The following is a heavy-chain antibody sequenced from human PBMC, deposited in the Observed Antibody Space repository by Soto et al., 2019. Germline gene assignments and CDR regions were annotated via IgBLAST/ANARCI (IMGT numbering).Heavy chain of an antibody. CDR1: GFTFSSYA. V-gene: IGHV3-30-3*01. CDR3: ARDRLRYNWNDFPYYYYGIDV. D-gene: IGHD1-1*01. Sequence: QVQLVESGGGVVQPGRSLRLSCAASGFTFSSYAMHWVRQAPGKGLEWVAVISYDGSNKYYAASVKGRFTISRDNAKNTLYMKMNSLRAEDTAVYYCARDRLRYNWNDFPYYYYGIDVWGQGTTVTVSS. CDR2: ISYDGSNK. J-gene: IGHJ6*02.